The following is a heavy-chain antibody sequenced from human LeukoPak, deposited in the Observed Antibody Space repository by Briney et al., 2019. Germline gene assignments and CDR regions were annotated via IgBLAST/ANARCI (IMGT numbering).Heavy chain of an antibody. J-gene: IGHJ4*02. V-gene: IGHV3-48*01. D-gene: IGHD3-10*01. Sequence: GGSLRLSCVGSGFTFSIYSMNWVRQAPGKGLEWVSYISSSSNIIHYTDSVKGRFTISRDNAKNSLYLQMNSLRVEDTAVHYCARDLYPGYWGQGTLVIVSS. CDR2: ISSSSNII. CDR3: ARDLYPGY. CDR1: GFTFSIYS.